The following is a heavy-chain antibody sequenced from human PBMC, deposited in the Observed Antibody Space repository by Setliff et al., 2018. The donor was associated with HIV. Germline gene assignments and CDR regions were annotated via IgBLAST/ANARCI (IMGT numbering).Heavy chain of an antibody. CDR2: ISHSGSS. J-gene: IGHJ4*02. D-gene: IGHD3-3*01. CDR3: VRGANFYTPRKRIFDH. CDR1: GGSFSPYY. V-gene: IGHV4-34*01. Sequence: SETLSLTCAVYGGSFSPYYWNWIRQSPGKGLEWIGEISHSGSSNYSPSLKSRLTISVDTSKNQVSLKLNSVTAADSAVYYCVRGANFYTPRKRIFDHWGQGVLVTVSS.